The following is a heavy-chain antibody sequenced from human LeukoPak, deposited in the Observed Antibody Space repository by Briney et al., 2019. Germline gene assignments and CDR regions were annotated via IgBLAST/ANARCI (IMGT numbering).Heavy chain of an antibody. Sequence: ASETLPFPCGVSGGSMSGFYWSWVRQPPGKGLEWIGYIYPSGSINYNPSLKSRATISVDTSKNHFSLKLTSVTAADTALYYCARLSIGRPHEYFQYWGQGTLVTVSS. V-gene: IGHV4-59*01. CDR1: GGSMSGFY. CDR3: ARLSIGRPHEYFQY. D-gene: IGHD2-15*01. CDR2: IYPSGSI. J-gene: IGHJ1*01.